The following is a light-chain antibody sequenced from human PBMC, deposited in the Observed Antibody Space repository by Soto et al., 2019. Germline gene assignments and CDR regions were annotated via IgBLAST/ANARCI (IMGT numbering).Light chain of an antibody. V-gene: IGKV3-11*01. CDR3: QQRNNWRDT. CDR1: QSVSNY. CDR2: ETS. J-gene: IGKJ5*01. Sequence: EIVLTQSRATLSLFPGARATLSGMASQSVSNYLSWYQQKPGLAPRLLMYETSRRATGIPARFSGSGSGTDFTLTISSLEPEDFAVYYCQQRNNWRDTLGQGTRLEIK.